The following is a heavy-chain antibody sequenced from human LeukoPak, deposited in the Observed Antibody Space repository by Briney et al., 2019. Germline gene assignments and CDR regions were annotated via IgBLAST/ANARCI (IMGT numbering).Heavy chain of an antibody. CDR2: INHSGST. Sequence: SETLSLTCAVYGGSFSGYYWSWIRQPPGKGLEWIGEINHSGSTNYNTSLKSRVTISVDTSKNQFSLKLSSVTAADTAVYYCATTPGGLYYYDSSGYYLYWGQGTLVTVSS. J-gene: IGHJ4*02. CDR1: GGSFSGYY. D-gene: IGHD3-22*01. V-gene: IGHV4-34*01. CDR3: ATTPGGLYYYDSSGYYLY.